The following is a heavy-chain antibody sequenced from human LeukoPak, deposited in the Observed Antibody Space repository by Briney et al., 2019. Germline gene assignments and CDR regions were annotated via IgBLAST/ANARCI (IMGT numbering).Heavy chain of an antibody. CDR2: IYYSGST. CDR1: GGSISSYY. CDR3: ARETKKRWLQFTYDAFDI. V-gene: IGHV4-59*12. Sequence: SETLSLTCTVSGGSISSYYWSWIRQPPGKGLEWIGYIYYSGSTNYNPSLKSRVTISVDTSKNQFSLKLSSVTAADTAVYYCARETKKRWLQFTYDAFDIWGQGTMVTVSS. D-gene: IGHD5-24*01. J-gene: IGHJ3*02.